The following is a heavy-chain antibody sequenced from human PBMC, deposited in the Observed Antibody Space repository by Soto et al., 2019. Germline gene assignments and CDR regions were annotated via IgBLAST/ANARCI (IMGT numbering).Heavy chain of an antibody. CDR1: GYTFTSYG. J-gene: IGHJ4*02. CDR3: ARDPSYMGATNFDY. V-gene: IGHV1-18*01. CDR2: ISAYNGNT. D-gene: IGHD1-26*01. Sequence: ASVKVSCKASGYTFTSYGISGVRQAPGQGLEWMGWISAYNGNTNYAQKLQGRVTMTTDTSTSTAYMELRSLRSDDTAVYYCARDPSYMGATNFDYWGQGTLVTVSS.